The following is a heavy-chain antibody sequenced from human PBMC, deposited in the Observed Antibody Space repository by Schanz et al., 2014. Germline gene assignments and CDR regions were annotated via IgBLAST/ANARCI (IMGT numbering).Heavy chain of an antibody. CDR3: AKDHPSSGCPAFDV. CDR1: GLIFSTYT. V-gene: IGHV3-48*01. Sequence: EVQLVESGGGLVRPGGSLRLSCTTSGLIFSTYTLNWVRQAPGKGLEWISYISFSGNTIYYADSVKGRFTISRDNAKNSVFLQMNRLRAEDTAVYYCAKDHPSSGCPAFDVWGQGTQVTVAS. J-gene: IGHJ4*02. D-gene: IGHD6-19*01. CDR2: ISFSGNTI.